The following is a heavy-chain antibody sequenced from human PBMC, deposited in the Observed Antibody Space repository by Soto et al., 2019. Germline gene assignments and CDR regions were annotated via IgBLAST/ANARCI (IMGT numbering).Heavy chain of an antibody. CDR1: GYSFTSNA. CDR2: ISTYIGDP. J-gene: IGHJ5*02. V-gene: IGHV1-18*04. D-gene: IGHD3-16*02. Sequence: GASVKVSCKTSGYSFTSNAITWVRQAHGQGLEWMGWISTYIGDPNYAQKFQGRVTMTTDTSTNTAYMELRNRRSDDTAVDYCARVWGSYQAPSGGAGFVPLGQGTLVTVSS. CDR3: ARVWGSYQAPSGGAGFVP.